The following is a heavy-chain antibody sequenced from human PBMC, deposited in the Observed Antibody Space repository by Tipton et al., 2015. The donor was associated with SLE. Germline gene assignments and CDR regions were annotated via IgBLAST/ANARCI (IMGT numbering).Heavy chain of an antibody. Sequence: TLSLTCAVSGFYVSDGFYWGWIRQPPGKGLEWIASIYHSGLTYSNPSLKSRIAFSVDTSNNQFSLRLSSVTAADTAVYYCARVRWMRVPPSHFLYSMDVWGKGTSVIVSS. V-gene: IGHV4-38-2*01. CDR3: ARVRWMRVPPSHFLYSMDV. CDR2: IYHSGLT. J-gene: IGHJ6*03. CDR1: GFYVSDGFY. D-gene: IGHD3-10*01.